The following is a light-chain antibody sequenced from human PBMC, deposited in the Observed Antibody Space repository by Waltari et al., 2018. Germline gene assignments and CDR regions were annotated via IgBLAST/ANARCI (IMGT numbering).Light chain of an antibody. Sequence: SRRAIQSFSNSFLAWYQQKPGQAPRLLIYGASCRATGIPDRFSGSGSGTDFTLTISRLEPEDFAVYYCQQYGSSPRTFGQGTKVEIK. CDR1: QSFSNSF. CDR2: GAS. J-gene: IGKJ1*01. V-gene: IGKV3-20*01. CDR3: QQYGSSPRT.